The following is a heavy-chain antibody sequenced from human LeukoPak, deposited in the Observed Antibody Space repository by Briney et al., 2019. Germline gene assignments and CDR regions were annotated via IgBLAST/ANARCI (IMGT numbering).Heavy chain of an antibody. J-gene: IGHJ4*02. CDR2: IYTSGST. D-gene: IGHD6-13*01. CDR3: AREGSSWDKFDY. CDR1: AGSISSGSYY. V-gene: IGHV4-61*02. Sequence: PSETLSLTCTVSAGSISSGSYYWSWIRQPAGKGLEWIGRIYTSGSTNYNPSLKSRVTISVDTSKNQFSLKLSSVTAADTAVYYCAREGSSWDKFDYWGQGTLVTVSS.